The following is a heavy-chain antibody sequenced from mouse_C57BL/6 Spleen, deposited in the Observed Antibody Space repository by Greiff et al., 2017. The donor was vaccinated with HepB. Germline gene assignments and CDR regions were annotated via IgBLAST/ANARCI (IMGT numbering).Heavy chain of an antibody. D-gene: IGHD2-5*01. CDR3: ARSQDYSNYLFDY. CDR1: GYTFTSYW. CDR2: IAPSDSYT. Sequence: VQLQQPGAELVMPGASVKLSCKASGYTFTSYWMHWVKQRPGQGLEWIGEIAPSDSYTNYNQKFKGKFTLTVDKSSSTAYMQRSSLTSEDSAVYYCARSQDYSNYLFDYWGQGTTLTVSS. J-gene: IGHJ2*01. V-gene: IGHV1-69*01.